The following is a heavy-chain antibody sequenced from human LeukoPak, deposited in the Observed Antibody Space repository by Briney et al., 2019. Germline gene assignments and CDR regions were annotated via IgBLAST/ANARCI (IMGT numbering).Heavy chain of an antibody. J-gene: IGHJ5*02. CDR3: ARDLGQYYDTSDNWFDP. V-gene: IGHV3-74*01. Sequence: GGSLRLSCAASGFTFSNYWMHWVRQAPGKGLVWVSRINSDGINTSYADTVKGRFTISRDNAKNTLNLQMNSLRAEDTAVYYCARDLGQYYDTSDNWFDPWGQGTLVTVSS. D-gene: IGHD3-22*01. CDR1: GFTFSNYW. CDR2: INSDGINT.